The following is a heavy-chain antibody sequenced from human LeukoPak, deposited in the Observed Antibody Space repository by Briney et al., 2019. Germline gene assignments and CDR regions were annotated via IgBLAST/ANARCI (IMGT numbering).Heavy chain of an antibody. CDR3: ARGDYYDGGGRNWFDP. Sequence: SETLSLTCSVSGGSMYSYYWSFIRQAAGKGLEWIGRIHTSWTTFYNPSLKSRVTLSVDTSMNQFSLRLTSVTAADTAVYYCARGDYYDGGGRNWFDPWGQGTLVTVST. J-gene: IGHJ5*02. D-gene: IGHD3-16*01. CDR2: IHTSWTT. V-gene: IGHV4-4*07. CDR1: GGSMYSYY.